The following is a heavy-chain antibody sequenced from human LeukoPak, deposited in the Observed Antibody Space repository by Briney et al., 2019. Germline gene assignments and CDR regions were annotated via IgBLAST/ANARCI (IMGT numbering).Heavy chain of an antibody. CDR2: VSAFNGHT. D-gene: IGHD6-19*01. CDR3: ARALAVTGRGPRDFDF. V-gene: IGHV1-18*01. Sequence: ASVKVSCKASNYTFTDYGINWVRQAPGQGLEWVGWVSAFNGHTFYAQKFQGRITMTTDTSTSAAHMELRSLTSDDTAVYYCARALAVTGRGPRDFDFWGQGTLVTVSS. CDR1: NYTFTDYG. J-gene: IGHJ4*02.